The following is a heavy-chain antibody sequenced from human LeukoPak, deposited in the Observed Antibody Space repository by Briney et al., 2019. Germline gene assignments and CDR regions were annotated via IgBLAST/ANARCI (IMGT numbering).Heavy chain of an antibody. CDR3: ARTGATDYYFDY. J-gene: IGHJ4*02. CDR1: GGSFSSYY. CDR2: IYYSGST. V-gene: IGHV4-59*01. D-gene: IGHD1-1*01. Sequence: SETLSLTCAVYGGSFSSYYWSWIRQAPGKGLEWIGYIYYSGSTNYNPSLKSRVTISVDTSKNQFSLKLSSVTAADTAVYYCARTGATDYYFDYWGQGTLVTVSS.